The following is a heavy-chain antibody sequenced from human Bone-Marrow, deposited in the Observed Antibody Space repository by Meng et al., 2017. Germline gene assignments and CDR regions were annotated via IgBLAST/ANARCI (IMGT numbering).Heavy chain of an antibody. CDR1: GYTFTGYY. V-gene: IGHV1-2*02. CDR2: LNPNGGGT. J-gene: IGHJ5*02. Sequence: QVQLVQSGAAVQKPGASVTVSCKASGYTFTGYYIHWVRQAPGQGLEWMGWLNPNGGGTYYAQQFQGRVTMTRDTSINTAYLELSRLTSADTAVYYCAREGGPDKWFDPWGQGTLVTVSS. CDR3: AREGGPDKWFDP. D-gene: IGHD2-15*01.